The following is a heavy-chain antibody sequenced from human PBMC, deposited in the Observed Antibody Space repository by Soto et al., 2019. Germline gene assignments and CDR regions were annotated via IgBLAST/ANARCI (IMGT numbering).Heavy chain of an antibody. CDR1: GFHFTNHV. D-gene: IGHD1-26*01. CDR3: AKTVGATKLEDY. CDR2: ISNSDDVC. Sequence: EVQLLESGGGLVQPRRSLRLSCSASGFHFTNHVINWVRQAPGKSLEWVSSISNSDDVCFYADSVRGRFIVSRDTSTNTIYLQINYLRVEDTAVYYWAKTVGATKLEDYWGQGTLVTVSS. V-gene: IGHV3-23*01. J-gene: IGHJ4*02.